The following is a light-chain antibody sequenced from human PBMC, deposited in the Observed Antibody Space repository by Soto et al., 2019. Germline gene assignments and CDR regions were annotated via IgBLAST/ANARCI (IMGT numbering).Light chain of an antibody. J-gene: IGKJ2*01. V-gene: IGKV3-20*01. CDR1: QSVNSNY. CDR2: GAS. Sequence: EIVLTQSPGTLSLSPGERATLSCRASQSVNSNYVTWYQQKPGQAPRLLICGASSRATGIPDRFSGSGSGTDFTLTISRLEPEDFAVYYCQQYGSSFRYTFGQGTKLEIK. CDR3: QQYGSSFRYT.